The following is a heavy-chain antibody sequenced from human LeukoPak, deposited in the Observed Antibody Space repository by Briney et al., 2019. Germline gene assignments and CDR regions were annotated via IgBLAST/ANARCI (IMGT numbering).Heavy chain of an antibody. CDR2: INWNGGST. V-gene: IGHV3-20*01. D-gene: IGHD3-22*01. CDR1: GFTFDDYG. Sequence: GGSLRPSCAASGFTFDDYGMSWVRQAPGKGLEWVSGINWNGGSTGYADSVKGRFTISRDNAKNSLYLQMNSLRAEDTALYHCARGGSGYYDFDYWGQGTLVTVSS. CDR3: ARGGSGYYDFDY. J-gene: IGHJ4*02.